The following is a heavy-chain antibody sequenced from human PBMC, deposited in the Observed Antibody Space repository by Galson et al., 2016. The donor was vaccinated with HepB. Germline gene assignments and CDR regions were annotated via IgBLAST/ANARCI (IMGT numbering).Heavy chain of an antibody. CDR1: GFAFRHYW. D-gene: IGHD6-19*01. CDR2: INSDGSST. J-gene: IGHJ3*02. V-gene: IGHV3-74*03. Sequence: LRLSCAASGFAFRHYWIHWVRQAPGKGLVWVSRINSDGSSTTYADSVKGRFTISRDNAKNTLYLQMNSLRAEDTAVYYCARDLYGAGGWANVALDIWGQGTMVIVSS. CDR3: ARDLYGAGGWANVALDI.